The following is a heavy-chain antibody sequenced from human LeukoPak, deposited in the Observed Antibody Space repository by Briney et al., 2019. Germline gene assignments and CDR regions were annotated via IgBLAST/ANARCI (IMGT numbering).Heavy chain of an antibody. V-gene: IGHV4-59*01. J-gene: IGHJ5*02. Sequence: SETLSLTCTVSGGSISTYYWSWIRQPPGKGLEWIGSIYYSGSTYYNPSLKSRVTISVDTSKNQFSLKLSSVTAADTAVYYCARDVLRYFDWFSGFDPWGQGTLVTVSS. CDR3: ARDVLRYFDWFSGFDP. CDR2: IYYSGST. CDR1: GGSISTYY. D-gene: IGHD3-9*01.